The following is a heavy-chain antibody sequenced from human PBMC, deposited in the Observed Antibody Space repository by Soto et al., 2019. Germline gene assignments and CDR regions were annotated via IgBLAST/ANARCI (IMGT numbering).Heavy chain of an antibody. CDR3: TRRYNWNDNHFDP. Sequence: SETLSLTCTVSGASISVHSYYWTWIRQPPGKGLEWIGSSYYSGTTYFNPSLKSRATISVDTSKNQFSLRLTSVTAADTAIYYCTRRYNWNDNHFDPWGPGGLVTVSS. CDR2: SYYSGTT. V-gene: IGHV4-39*01. J-gene: IGHJ5*02. D-gene: IGHD1-20*01. CDR1: GASISVHSYY.